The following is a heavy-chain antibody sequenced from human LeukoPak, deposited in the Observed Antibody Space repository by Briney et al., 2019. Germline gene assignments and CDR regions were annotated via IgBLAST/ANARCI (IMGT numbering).Heavy chain of an antibody. V-gene: IGHV3-7*01. CDR1: GFTFSSYW. J-gene: IGHJ3*02. CDR2: IKQDGSEK. CDR3: ARVGQYYYGSGSYYNAFDI. D-gene: IGHD3-10*01. Sequence: PGGSLRLSCAASGFTFSSYWMSWVRQAPGKGLEWVANIKQDGSEKYYVDSVKGRFTISRDNAKNSLYLQMNSLRAEDTAVYYCARVGQYYYGSGSYYNAFDIWGQGTMVTVSS.